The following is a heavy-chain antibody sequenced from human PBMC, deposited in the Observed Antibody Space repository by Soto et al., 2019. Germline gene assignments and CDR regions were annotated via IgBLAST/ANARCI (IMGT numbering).Heavy chain of an antibody. Sequence: SVKVSCKASGGTFSKYTISWVRQAPGQGLEWMGSIISILGIANYAQKFQGRVSITADKSTSTAYMELSSLRSEDTAVDYCARDGYCSSTSCYKIYCYGMDFRGQ. J-gene: IGHJ6*02. CDR1: GGTFSKYT. V-gene: IGHV1-69*02. D-gene: IGHD2-2*02. CDR3: ARDGYCSSTSCYKIYCYGMDF. CDR2: IISILGIA.